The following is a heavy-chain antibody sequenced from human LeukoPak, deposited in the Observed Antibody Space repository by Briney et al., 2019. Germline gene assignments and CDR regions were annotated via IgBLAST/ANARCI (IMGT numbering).Heavy chain of an antibody. Sequence: GGSLRLSCAASGFTLSSSAMSWVRQAPGKGLEWVANIKQDESEKYYVDSVKGRFTVSRDNSKNSVYLQMNSLRAEDTAMYYCATPVGGVWSFDYWGQGTLVTVSS. CDR3: ATPVGGVWSFDY. D-gene: IGHD2-15*01. CDR2: IKQDESEK. V-gene: IGHV3-7*01. CDR1: GFTLSSSA. J-gene: IGHJ4*02.